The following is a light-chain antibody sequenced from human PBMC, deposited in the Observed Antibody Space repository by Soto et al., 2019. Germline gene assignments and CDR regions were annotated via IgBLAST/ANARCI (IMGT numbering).Light chain of an antibody. CDR1: SSDVGGYNY. J-gene: IGLJ1*01. CDR3: SSYGGSNNYV. CDR2: EVS. V-gene: IGLV2-8*01. Sequence: QSVLTQPPSASGPPGQSVTISCTGTSSDVGGYNYVSWYQQHPGQAPKLMIYEVSKRPSGVPDRFSGSKSGNTASLTVSGLQAEDEADYYCSSYGGSNNYVFGTGTKVTVL.